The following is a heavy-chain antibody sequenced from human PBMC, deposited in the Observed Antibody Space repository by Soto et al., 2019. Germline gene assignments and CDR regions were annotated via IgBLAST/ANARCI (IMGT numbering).Heavy chain of an antibody. Sequence: SETLSLTCTVSGGSISSYYWSWIRQPPGKGLEWIGYIYYSGSTNYDPSLKSRVTISVDTSKNQFSLKLSSVTAADTAVYYCASPKIAFYNWFDPWGQGTLVTVSS. CDR2: IYYSGST. CDR1: GGSISSYY. V-gene: IGHV4-59*01. J-gene: IGHJ5*02. CDR3: ASPKIAFYNWFDP. D-gene: IGHD3-3*02.